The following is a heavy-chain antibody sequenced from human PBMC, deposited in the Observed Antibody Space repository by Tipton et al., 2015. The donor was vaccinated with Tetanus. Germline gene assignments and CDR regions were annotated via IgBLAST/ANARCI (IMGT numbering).Heavy chain of an antibody. CDR2: SGDSRT. D-gene: IGHD1-26*01. J-gene: IGHJ6*02. CDR3: AKSVGSTGLYGMDV. Sequence: SGDSRTYYADSVKGRFTISRDNSKNTLYLQMNSLRADDTAVYYCAKSVGSTGLYGMDVWGQGTTVTVSS. V-gene: IGHV3-23*03.